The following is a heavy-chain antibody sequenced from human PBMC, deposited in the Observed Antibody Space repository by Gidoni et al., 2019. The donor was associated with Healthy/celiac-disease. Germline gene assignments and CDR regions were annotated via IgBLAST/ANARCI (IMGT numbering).Heavy chain of an antibody. CDR3: ASNPRINYYDSSGNYYYYYMDV. Sequence: QVQLVQSGAEVQKPGSSVKVSGKASGGTFSSYATSGVRQAPGQGLEWMGGIIPIFGTANYAQKFQGRVTITADKSTSTSYMELSSLRSEDTAVYYCASNPRINYYDSSGNYYYYYMDVWGKGTTVTVSS. V-gene: IGHV1-69*06. J-gene: IGHJ6*03. D-gene: IGHD3-22*01. CDR1: GGTFSSYA. CDR2: IIPIFGTA.